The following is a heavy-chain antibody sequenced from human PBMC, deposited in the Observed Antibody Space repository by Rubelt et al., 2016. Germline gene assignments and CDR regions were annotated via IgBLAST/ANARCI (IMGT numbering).Heavy chain of an antibody. J-gene: IGHJ4*02. D-gene: IGHD7-27*01. CDR3: VNSPGNWGLLSYFDF. CDR1: GYSISSSSYY. Sequence: QVQLQESGPGLVKPSETLSLTCTVSGYSISSSSYYWGWIRQPPGKGLEWIGSIYYSGSTYYNPSLTSRVIISFDTSKNEFSLMLGSVPAADTAVYYCVNSPGNWGLLSYFDFWGRGTLVTVSS. V-gene: IGHV4-39*01. CDR2: IYYSGST.